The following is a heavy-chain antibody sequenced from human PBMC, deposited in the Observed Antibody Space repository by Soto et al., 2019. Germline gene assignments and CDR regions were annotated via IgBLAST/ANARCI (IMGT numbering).Heavy chain of an antibody. J-gene: IGHJ4*02. CDR2: ISYSGST. V-gene: IGHV4-59*01. D-gene: IGHD4-17*01. Sequence: RSLPCTVSGGSISSYYWIWIRQPPGKGLEWIGYISYSGSTNYNPSLKSRPTISVDTSKNQFSLKLRSVTAADTAVYYCARASPYGDYALDYWGQGTLVTVSS. CDR1: GGSISSYY. CDR3: ARASPYGDYALDY.